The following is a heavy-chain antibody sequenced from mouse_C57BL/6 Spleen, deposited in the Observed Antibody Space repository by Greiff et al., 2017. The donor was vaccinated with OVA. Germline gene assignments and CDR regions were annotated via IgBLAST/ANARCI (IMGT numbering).Heavy chain of an antibody. Sequence: QVQLQQSGAELVKPGASVKVSCKASGYTFTSYWMDWVKQRPGHGLEWIGRLHPSGSNTNYNQKFKGKATLTVDKSSTTAYMQLSSLTSEDSAVYYCSIFYGSSYYAMDDWGQGTSVTVSS. J-gene: IGHJ4*01. CDR2: LHPSGSNT. D-gene: IGHD1-1*01. CDR3: SIFYGSSYYAMDD. V-gene: IGHV1-74*01. CDR1: GYTFTSYW.